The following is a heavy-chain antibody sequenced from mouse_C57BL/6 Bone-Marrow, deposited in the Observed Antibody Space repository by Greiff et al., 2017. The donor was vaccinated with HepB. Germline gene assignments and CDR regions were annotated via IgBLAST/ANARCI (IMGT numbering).Heavy chain of an antibody. CDR2: ISSGSSTI. Sequence: EVHLVESGGGLVKPGGSLKLSCAASGFTFSDYGMHWVRQAPEKGLVWVAYISSGSSTIYYADTVKGRFTISRDNAKNTLFLQMTSLRSEDTAMYYCARRLRRPHYYAMDYWGQGTSVTVSS. D-gene: IGHD2-2*01. V-gene: IGHV5-17*01. J-gene: IGHJ4*01. CDR1: GFTFSDYG. CDR3: ARRLRRPHYYAMDY.